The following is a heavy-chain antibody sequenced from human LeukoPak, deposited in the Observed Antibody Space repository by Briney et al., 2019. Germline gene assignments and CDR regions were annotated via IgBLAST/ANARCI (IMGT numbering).Heavy chain of an antibody. CDR2: FYYSGSA. CDR1: GGTISSYY. J-gene: IGHJ3*02. CDR3: ASRSTAVVGAFDI. Sequence: SETLSLTCTVSGGTISSYYWSWIRQPPGKGLEWIGYFYYSGSANYNPSLKSRVTISLDTSKNQFSLQLSSVTAADTAVYYCASRSTAVVGAFDIWGQETMVTVSS. V-gene: IGHV4-59*08. D-gene: IGHD1-26*01.